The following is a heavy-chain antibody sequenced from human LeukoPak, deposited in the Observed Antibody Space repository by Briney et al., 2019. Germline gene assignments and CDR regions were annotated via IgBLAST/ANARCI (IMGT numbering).Heavy chain of an antibody. J-gene: IGHJ4*02. D-gene: IGHD3-16*01. CDR2: INPRGGSA. CDR1: GYTFTSFF. V-gene: IGHV1-46*01. CDR3: AADLSNPRMGASYLDS. Sequence: ASVKVSCKASGYTFTSFFMHWVRQAPGQGLEWMGIINPRGGSATSAQRFQGRLTVTRDTSTSTVYMELSSLTSEDTAVYYCAADLSNPRMGASYLDSWGQGTLVTVSS.